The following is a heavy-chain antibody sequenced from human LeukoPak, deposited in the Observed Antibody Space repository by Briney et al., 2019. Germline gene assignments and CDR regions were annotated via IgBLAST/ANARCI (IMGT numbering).Heavy chain of an antibody. CDR1: GGTFSSYA. CDR2: IIPIFGTA. Sequence: ASVKVSCKASGGTFSSYAISWVRQAPGQGREWMGGIIPIFGTANYAQKFQGRVTITADESTSTAYMELSSLRSEDTAVYYCARVQPHCSSTSCLGYWGQGTLVTVSS. J-gene: IGHJ4*02. V-gene: IGHV1-69*13. D-gene: IGHD2-2*01. CDR3: ARVQPHCSSTSCLGY.